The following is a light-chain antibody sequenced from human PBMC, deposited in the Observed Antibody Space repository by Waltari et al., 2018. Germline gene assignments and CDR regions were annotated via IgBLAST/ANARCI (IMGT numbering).Light chain of an antibody. CDR2: DVT. CDR1: ISDVGGYNY. Sequence: QSALTQPVSVSGSPGQSITISCTGTISDVGGYNYVAWYQQHPGKAPKLLIYDVTNRPSGVSNRFSGSKSGNTASLTVSGLQAEDEADYYCSSYTSINSRVFGGGTKVTVL. V-gene: IGLV2-14*03. J-gene: IGLJ3*02. CDR3: SSYTSINSRV.